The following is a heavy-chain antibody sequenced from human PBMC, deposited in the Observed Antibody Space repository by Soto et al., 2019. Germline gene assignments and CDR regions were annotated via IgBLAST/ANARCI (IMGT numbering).Heavy chain of an antibody. V-gene: IGHV1-69*02. CDR2: IIPILGIA. Sequence: ASVKVSCKASGGTFSSYTISWVRQAPGQGLEWMGRIIPILGIANYAQKFQGRVTITADKSTSTAYMELSSLRSEDTAVYYCASSDCSPADGEDYFDYWGQGTLVTVSS. J-gene: IGHJ4*02. CDR3: ASSDCSPADGEDYFDY. CDR1: GGTFSSYT. D-gene: IGHD2-21*02.